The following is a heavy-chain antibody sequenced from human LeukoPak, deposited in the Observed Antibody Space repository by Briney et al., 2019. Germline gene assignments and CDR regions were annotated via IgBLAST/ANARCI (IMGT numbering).Heavy chain of an antibody. V-gene: IGHV4-59*01. CDR1: GGSISSYY. J-gene: IGHJ4*02. CDR2: IYDSGST. D-gene: IGHD1-26*01. CDR3: AARRSSGSLGFDY. Sequence: SETLSLTCTVSGGSISSYYWSWIRQPPGKGLEWIGYIYDSGSTNYNPSLKSRVTISVDTSKNQFSLKLSSVTAADTAVYYCAARRSSGSLGFDYWGQGTLVTVSS.